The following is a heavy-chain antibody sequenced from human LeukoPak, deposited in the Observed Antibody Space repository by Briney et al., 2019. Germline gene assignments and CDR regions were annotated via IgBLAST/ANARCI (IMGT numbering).Heavy chain of an antibody. Sequence: PSQTLSLTCAVSGGSISSGGYSWSWIRQPPGKGLEWIGYIYHSGSTYYNPSLKSRVTISVDRSKNQLSLKLSSVTAADTAVYYCARARGYCSSTSCYTGVWFDPWGQGTLVTVSS. V-gene: IGHV4-30-2*01. CDR1: GGSISSGGYS. CDR3: ARARGYCSSTSCYTGVWFDP. J-gene: IGHJ5*02. CDR2: IYHSGST. D-gene: IGHD2-2*02.